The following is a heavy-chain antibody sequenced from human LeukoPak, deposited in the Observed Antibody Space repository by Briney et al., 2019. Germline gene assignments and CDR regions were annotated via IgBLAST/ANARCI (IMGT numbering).Heavy chain of an antibody. CDR2: ISSSGSTI. J-gene: IGHJ4*02. Sequence: PGGSLRLSCAASGFTFDAYAMSWIRQAPGKGLEWVSYISSSGSTIYYADSVKGRFTISRDNAKNSLYLQMNSLRAEDTAVYYCAGHYGSGSYYNEWYFDYWGQGTLVTVSS. CDR3: AGHYGSGSYYNEWYFDY. V-gene: IGHV3-11*04. CDR1: GFTFDAYA. D-gene: IGHD3-10*01.